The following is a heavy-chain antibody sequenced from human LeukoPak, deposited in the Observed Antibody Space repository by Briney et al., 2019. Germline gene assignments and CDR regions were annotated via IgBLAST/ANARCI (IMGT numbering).Heavy chain of an antibody. V-gene: IGHV4-59*01. Sequence: PSETLSLTCTVSGGSITSDYWSWIRHPPGKALEWIGYSFYVSTTRKYNPSLKNRVTISVDVARAQFSLILTSVTAEDTAVYYCARFSGWTNWFDPWGQGTLVTVTS. CDR1: GGSITSDY. J-gene: IGHJ5*02. CDR2: SFYVSTTR. CDR3: ARFSGWTNWFDP. D-gene: IGHD6-19*01.